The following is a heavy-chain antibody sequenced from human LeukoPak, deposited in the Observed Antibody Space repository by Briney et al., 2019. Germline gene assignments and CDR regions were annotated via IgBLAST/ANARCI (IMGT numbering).Heavy chain of an antibody. CDR3: GKGSGVDFWSGYYFDY. J-gene: IGHJ4*02. CDR2: ISGSGGST. CDR1: GFTFSSYA. Sequence: GGSLRLSCAASGFTFSSYAMSWLRQAPGKGLEGVSAISGSGGSTYYADSVKGRFTISRDNSKNTPYLQMNSLGAEDTAVYYCGKGSGVDFWSGYYFDYWGQGTLVTVSS. D-gene: IGHD3-3*01. V-gene: IGHV3-23*01.